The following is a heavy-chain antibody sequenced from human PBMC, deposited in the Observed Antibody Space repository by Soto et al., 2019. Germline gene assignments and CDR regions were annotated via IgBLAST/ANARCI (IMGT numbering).Heavy chain of an antibody. CDR3: ARGLGVDTAMVYSRLPQFDY. D-gene: IGHD5-18*01. CDR2: INHSGST. Sequence: SETLSLTCAVYGGSFSGYYWSWIRQPPGKGLEWIGEINHSGSTNYNPSLKSRVTISLDTSKNQFSLKLSSVTAADTAVYYCARGLGVDTAMVYSRLPQFDYWGQGTLVTVSS. V-gene: IGHV4-34*01. J-gene: IGHJ4*02. CDR1: GGSFSGYY.